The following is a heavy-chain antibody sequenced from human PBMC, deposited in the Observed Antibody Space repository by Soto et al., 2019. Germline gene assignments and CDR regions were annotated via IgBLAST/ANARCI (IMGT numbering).Heavy chain of an antibody. Sequence: QVQLVQSGAEVKKPGSSVKVSCKASGGTFSSYTISWVRQAPGQGLEWMGRIIPILGIANYAQKFQGRVTITADKSTSTAYMELSSLRSEDTAVYYCARDLGYCSGGSRFTIDYWGQGTLVTVSS. CDR1: GGTFSSYT. D-gene: IGHD2-15*01. CDR3: ARDLGYCSGGSRFTIDY. V-gene: IGHV1-69*08. CDR2: IIPILGIA. J-gene: IGHJ4*02.